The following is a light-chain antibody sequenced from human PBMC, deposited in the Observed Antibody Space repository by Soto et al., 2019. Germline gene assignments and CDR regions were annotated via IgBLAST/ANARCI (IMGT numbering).Light chain of an antibody. CDR3: NSYTSSNTWV. CDR2: EVS. Sequence: QSALTQPASVSGSPGQSITLSCTGTSSDVGGYKYVSWYQQHSGNAPKVLIYEVSNRPLGVSNRFSGSKSGNTASLTISGLQAEAEADYYCNSYTSSNTWVFGGGTKLTVL. J-gene: IGLJ3*02. V-gene: IGLV2-14*01. CDR1: SSDVGGYKY.